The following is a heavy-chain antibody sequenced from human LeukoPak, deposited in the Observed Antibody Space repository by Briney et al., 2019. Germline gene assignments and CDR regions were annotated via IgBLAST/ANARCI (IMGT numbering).Heavy chain of an antibody. V-gene: IGHV4-59*01. Sequence: SETLSLTCTVSGGSISSYYWSWIRQPPGKGLEWIGYLYYSGNTNYNPSLKSRVTISVDTSKNQFSLTLSSVTAADTAVYYCAIGALICSYPDGDAFDIWGQGTMVTVSS. CDR2: LYYSGNT. CDR3: AIGALICSYPDGDAFDI. J-gene: IGHJ3*02. D-gene: IGHD3-10*02. CDR1: GGSISSYY.